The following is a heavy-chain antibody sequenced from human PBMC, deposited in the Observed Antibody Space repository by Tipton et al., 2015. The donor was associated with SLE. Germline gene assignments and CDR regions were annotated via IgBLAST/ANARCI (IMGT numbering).Heavy chain of an antibody. Sequence: LRLSCTVSGGSISSSSYYWGWIRQPPGKGLEWIGSIYYSGSTYYNPSLKSRVTISVDTSKNQFSLKLSSVTAADTAVYYCARPGSSGYYSENAFDIWGQGTMVTVSS. D-gene: IGHD3-22*01. CDR3: ARPGSSGYYSENAFDI. CDR2: IYYSGST. J-gene: IGHJ3*02. CDR1: GGSISSSSYY. V-gene: IGHV4-39*01.